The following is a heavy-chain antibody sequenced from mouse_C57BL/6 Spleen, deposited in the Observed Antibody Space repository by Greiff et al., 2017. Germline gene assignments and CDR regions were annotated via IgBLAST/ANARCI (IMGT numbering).Heavy chain of an antibody. CDR3: ARSRGNPGGYFDY. V-gene: IGHV1-4*01. D-gene: IGHD1-1*02. Sequence: VQLQQSGAELARPGASVKMSCKASGYTFTSYTMHWVKQRPGQGLEWIGYITPSSGYTTYNQTFKDKATLTADKSSSTAYMQLSSLTSEDSAGYYVARSRGNPGGYFDYWGQGTTLTVSA. J-gene: IGHJ2*01. CDR2: ITPSSGYT. CDR1: GYTFTSYT.